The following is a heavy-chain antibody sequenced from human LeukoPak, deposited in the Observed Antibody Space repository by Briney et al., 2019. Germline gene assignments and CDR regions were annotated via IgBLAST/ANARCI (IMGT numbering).Heavy chain of an antibody. J-gene: IGHJ4*02. V-gene: IGHV3-74*01. CDR1: GFTFSSYW. CDR3: ARAHYGSGSYYSD. Sequence: GGSLRLSCAASGFTFSSYWMHWVRQAPGKGLVWVSRISSDGSSTSYADSVKGRFTISRDNAKNTLYLQMNSLRAEDTAVYYCARAHYGSGSYYSDWGQGTLVTVSS. D-gene: IGHD3-10*01. CDR2: ISSDGSST.